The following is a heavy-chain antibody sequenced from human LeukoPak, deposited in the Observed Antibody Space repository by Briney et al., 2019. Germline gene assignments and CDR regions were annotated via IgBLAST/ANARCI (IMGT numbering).Heavy chain of an antibody. CDR3: AKGGRRHYGDYVAF. J-gene: IGHJ4*02. CDR1: GFTVNSYA. Sequence: GGSLRLSCDASGFTVNSYAMNWVRQAPGKGLEWVSVISASGDNTYYADSVKGRFSISRDDSKNTVYLQMNSLRADDTAVYHCAKGGRRHYGDYVAFWGQGTLVTVSS. CDR2: ISASGDNT. D-gene: IGHD4-17*01. V-gene: IGHV3-23*01.